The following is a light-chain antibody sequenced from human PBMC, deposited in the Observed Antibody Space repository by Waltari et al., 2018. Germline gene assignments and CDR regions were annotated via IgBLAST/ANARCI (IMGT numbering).Light chain of an antibody. Sequence: DIQMTPPPSTLSASVGDRVTITCRASQSINSWLAWYQQKPGKAPKLLIYKASSLESGVPSRFSGSGSETEFTLTSSSLQPDDFATYYGQQYDTYGTFGQGTKVDIK. V-gene: IGKV1-5*03. CDR3: QQYDTYGT. CDR2: KAS. J-gene: IGKJ1*01. CDR1: QSINSW.